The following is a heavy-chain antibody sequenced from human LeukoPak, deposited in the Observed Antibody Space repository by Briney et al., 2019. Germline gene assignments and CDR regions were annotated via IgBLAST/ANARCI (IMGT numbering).Heavy chain of an antibody. J-gene: IGHJ4*02. Sequence: AGGTLRLSCVASGFTFRDYWMHWVRQAPGKGLVWVSRIRGDGNDVSYADSVEGRFTISRDNAKDMLYLQMSSLRVEDTALYYCARGVEKATINGLNYWGQGTLVTVSS. CDR1: GFTFRDYW. CDR3: ARGVEKATINGLNY. V-gene: IGHV3-74*01. CDR2: IRGDGNDV. D-gene: IGHD5-24*01.